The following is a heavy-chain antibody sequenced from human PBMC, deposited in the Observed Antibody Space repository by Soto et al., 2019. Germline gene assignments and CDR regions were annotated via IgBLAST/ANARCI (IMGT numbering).Heavy chain of an antibody. CDR1: GDSVSSNSAG. Sequence: QTLSLTCAITGDSVSSNSAGWSWVRQSPSRGLEWLGRTYYRSKWYYEYAVSVRGRITVNPDTSKNQYSLQLNSVTPEDTAVYFCARGEQYSGRIFDYWGQGTLVTVSS. CDR2: TYYRSKWYY. J-gene: IGHJ4*01. D-gene: IGHD1-26*01. CDR3: ARGEQYSGRIFDY. V-gene: IGHV6-1*01.